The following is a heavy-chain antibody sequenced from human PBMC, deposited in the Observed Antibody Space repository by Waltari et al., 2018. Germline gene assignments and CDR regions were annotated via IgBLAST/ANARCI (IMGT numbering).Heavy chain of an antibody. V-gene: IGHV1-69*13. CDR3: ARDPPGVVAATPNYYYGMDV. CDR2: IIPIFGTA. J-gene: IGHJ6*02. D-gene: IGHD2-15*01. CDR1: GGTFSSYA. Sequence: QVQLVQSGAEVKKPGSSVKVSCKASGGTFSSYAISWVRQAPGPGLEWMGGIIPIFGTANYAQKFQGRVTITADESTSTAYMELSSLRSEDTAVYYCARDPPGVVAATPNYYYGMDVWGQGTTVTVSS.